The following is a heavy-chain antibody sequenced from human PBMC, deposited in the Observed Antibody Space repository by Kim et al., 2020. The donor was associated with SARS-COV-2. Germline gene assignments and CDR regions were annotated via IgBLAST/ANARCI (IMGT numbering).Heavy chain of an antibody. CDR3: ARDYDSSGYFFDY. V-gene: IGHV3-21*01. D-gene: IGHD3-22*01. Sequence: YADSVKGRFTISRDNAKNSLYLQMNSLRAEDTAVYYCARDYDSSGYFFDYWGQGTLVTVSS. J-gene: IGHJ4*02.